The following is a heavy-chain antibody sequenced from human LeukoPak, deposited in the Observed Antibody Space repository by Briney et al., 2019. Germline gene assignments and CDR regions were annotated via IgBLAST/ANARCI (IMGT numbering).Heavy chain of an antibody. CDR2: INSDGSST. Sequence: PGGSLRLSCAAFGFTSSTYWIHWVRQAPGKGLMWVSRINSDGSSTSYADSVKGRFTISRDNAKNTVYLHMNSLKAEDTAVYYCARSYYGDYEDFWGQGTLVAVSS. D-gene: IGHD4-17*01. CDR1: GFTSSTYW. V-gene: IGHV3-74*01. J-gene: IGHJ4*02. CDR3: ARSYYGDYEDF.